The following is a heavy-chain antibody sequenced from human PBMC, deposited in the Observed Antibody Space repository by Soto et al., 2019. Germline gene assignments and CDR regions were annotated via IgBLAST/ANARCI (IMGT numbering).Heavy chain of an antibody. CDR1: GYTFTSYG. V-gene: IGHV1-18*01. CDR3: AREYYYDFWSGYPGHY. J-gene: IGHJ4*02. Sequence: ASVKVSCKASGYTFTSYGISWVRQAPGQGLEWMGWISAYNGNTNYAQKLQGRVTMTTDTSTSTAYMELRSLRSDDTAVYYCAREYYYDFWSGYPGHYWGQGTLVTVSS. CDR2: ISAYNGNT. D-gene: IGHD3-3*01.